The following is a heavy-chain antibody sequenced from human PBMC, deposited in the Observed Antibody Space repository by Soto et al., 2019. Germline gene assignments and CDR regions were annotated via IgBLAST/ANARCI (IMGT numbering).Heavy chain of an antibody. Sequence: SDTLSLTCTVSGGSNSSGDYYWSWIRQPPGKGLEWIGYIYYSGSTYYNPSLKGRVTISVDTSKNQFSLKLSSVTAADTAVYYCARDGRYCSGGSCYDYWGQGTMVTVSS. V-gene: IGHV4-30-4*02. J-gene: IGHJ4*02. D-gene: IGHD2-15*01. CDR2: IYYSGST. CDR3: ARDGRYCSGGSCYDY. CDR1: GGSNSSGDYY.